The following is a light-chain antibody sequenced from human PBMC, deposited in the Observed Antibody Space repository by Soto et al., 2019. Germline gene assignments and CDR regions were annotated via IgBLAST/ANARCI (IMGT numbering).Light chain of an antibody. J-gene: IGKJ4*01. CDR2: DTS. V-gene: IGKV3-11*01. Sequence: EIVLTQSPGTLSLSPGGRATLSCRASQSVHTFLAWYQQKPGQSPWLLIYDTSNRATGIPARFSGSGSGTDFTLSVSSLEPEDFAVYYCQQRFQWPLTFGGGTRVEIK. CDR1: QSVHTF. CDR3: QQRFQWPLT.